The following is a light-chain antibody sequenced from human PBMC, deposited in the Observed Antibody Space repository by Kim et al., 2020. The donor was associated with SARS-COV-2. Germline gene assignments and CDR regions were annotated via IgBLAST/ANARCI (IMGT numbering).Light chain of an antibody. CDR3: QQYDSRWT. V-gene: IGKV1-5*01. J-gene: IGKJ1*01. Sequence: WATGGDRDTITWRASQSISSFLAWYQQKPGKAPKVLIYDASNVQSGVPSRCSGSGSGTEFPLTISSLQPDDFANYYCQQYDSRWTFGQGTKVDIK. CDR2: DAS. CDR1: QSISSF.